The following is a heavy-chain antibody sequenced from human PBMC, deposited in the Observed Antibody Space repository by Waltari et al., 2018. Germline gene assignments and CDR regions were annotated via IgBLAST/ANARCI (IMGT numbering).Heavy chain of an antibody. V-gene: IGHV2-70*04. Sequence: QVTLKESGPALVKPTQTLTLTCTFSGFSLSTSGMRVRWIRQPPGKALEWLARIDWDEDKFYSTSLKTRLTISKDTSKNQVVLTMTNMDPVDTATYYCAREGYCTGGVCYSHFDYWGQGTLVTVSS. J-gene: IGHJ4*02. D-gene: IGHD2-8*02. CDR2: IDWDEDK. CDR3: AREGYCTGGVCYSHFDY. CDR1: GFSLSTSGMR.